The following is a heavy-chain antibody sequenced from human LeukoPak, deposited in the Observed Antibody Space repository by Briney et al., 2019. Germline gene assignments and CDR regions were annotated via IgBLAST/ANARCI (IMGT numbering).Heavy chain of an antibody. CDR3: ARALLWFGESQVGWFDP. D-gene: IGHD3-10*01. CDR1: GGSISSYY. Sequence: SETLSLTCTVSGGSISSYYWSWIRQPAGKGLEWIGRIYTSGSTNYNPSLKGRVTMSVDTSKNQFSLKLSSVTAADTAVYYRARALLWFGESQVGWFDPWGQGTLVTVSS. J-gene: IGHJ5*02. CDR2: IYTSGST. V-gene: IGHV4-4*07.